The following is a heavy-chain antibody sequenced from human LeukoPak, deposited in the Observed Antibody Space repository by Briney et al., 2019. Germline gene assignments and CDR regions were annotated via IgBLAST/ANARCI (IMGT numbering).Heavy chain of an antibody. CDR2: IYYSGST. CDR3: ARGRNGLLTGYHDY. V-gene: IGHV4-59*01. J-gene: IGHJ4*02. CDR1: GGSISSFY. Sequence: SETLSLTCTVSGGSISSFYWSWIRQPPGKGLEWIGYIYYSGSTNSNPSLKSRVTISVDTSKNQFSLKLSSATAADTAVYYCARGRNGLLTGYHDYWGQGTLVTVSS. D-gene: IGHD3-9*01.